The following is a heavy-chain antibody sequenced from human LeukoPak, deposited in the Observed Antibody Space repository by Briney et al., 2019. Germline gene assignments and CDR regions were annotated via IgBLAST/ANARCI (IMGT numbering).Heavy chain of an antibody. CDR1: GFTFSSYS. CDR2: ISGSGRRT. V-gene: IGHV3-23*01. CDR3: AQGFTTITAHFDY. D-gene: IGHD1-14*01. Sequence: PGGSLRLSCAASGFTFSSYSMNWVRQAPGKGLEWVSLISGSGRRTYYADSVKGRFTISKDDSKNTLYLQMDSLRAADTAVYYCAQGFTTITAHFDYWGQGTLVAVSS. J-gene: IGHJ4*02.